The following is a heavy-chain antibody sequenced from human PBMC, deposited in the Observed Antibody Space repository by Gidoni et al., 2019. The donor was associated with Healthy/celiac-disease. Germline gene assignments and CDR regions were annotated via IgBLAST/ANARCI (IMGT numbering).Heavy chain of an antibody. J-gene: IGHJ6*03. CDR2: INPNSGVT. CDR1: GYTFTGYY. V-gene: IGHV1-2*02. Sequence: QVQLVQSGAEVKKPGASVKVSCKASGYTFTGYYMHWVRQAPGQGLEWMGWINPNSGVTNYAQKFQGRVTMTRDTSISTAYMELSRLRSDDTAVYYCARSELWLLDDYYYYMDVWGKGTTVTVSS. CDR3: ARSELWLLDDYYYYMDV. D-gene: IGHD5-18*01.